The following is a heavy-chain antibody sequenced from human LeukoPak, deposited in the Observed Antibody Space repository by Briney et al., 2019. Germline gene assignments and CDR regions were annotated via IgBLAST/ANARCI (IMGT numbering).Heavy chain of an antibody. V-gene: IGHV1-2*02. D-gene: IGHD5-24*01. J-gene: IGHJ3*02. Sequence: ASVKVSCKASGYTFTGYYMHWVRQAPGQGLEWMGWINPNSGGTNYAQKFQGRVTMTRDTSISTAYMELSRLRSDDAAVYYCARLEMATIRTSALDIWGQGTMVTVSS. CDR3: ARLEMATIRTSALDI. CDR1: GYTFTGYY. CDR2: INPNSGGT.